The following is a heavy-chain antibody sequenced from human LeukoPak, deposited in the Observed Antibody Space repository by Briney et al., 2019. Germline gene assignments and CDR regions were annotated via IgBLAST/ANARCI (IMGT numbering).Heavy chain of an antibody. V-gene: IGHV1-69*06. D-gene: IGHD6-19*01. Sequence: ASVKVSCKASGGTFSSYAISWVRQAPGQGLEWMGGIIPIFGTANYAQKFQGRVTITADKSTSTAYMELSSLRSEDTAVYYCATPSSGGGGAFDYWGQGTLVTVSS. CDR2: IIPIFGTA. J-gene: IGHJ4*02. CDR1: GGTFSSYA. CDR3: ATPSSGGGGAFDY.